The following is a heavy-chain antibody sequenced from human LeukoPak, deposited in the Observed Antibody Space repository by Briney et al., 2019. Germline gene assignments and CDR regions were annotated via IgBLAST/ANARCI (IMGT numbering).Heavy chain of an antibody. J-gene: IGHJ3*02. Sequence: ASVKVSCKASGYTFTSYGISWVRQALGQGLEWMGWISAYNGNTNYAQKLQGRVTMTTDTSTSTAYMELRSLRSDDTAVYYCARGGYCSSTSCYTARAAFDIWGQGTMVTVSS. V-gene: IGHV1-18*01. CDR1: GYTFTSYG. CDR2: ISAYNGNT. CDR3: ARGGYCSSTSCYTARAAFDI. D-gene: IGHD2-2*02.